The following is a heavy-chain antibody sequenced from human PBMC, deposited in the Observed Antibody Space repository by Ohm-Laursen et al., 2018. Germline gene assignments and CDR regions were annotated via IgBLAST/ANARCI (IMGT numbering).Heavy chain of an antibody. CDR3: ASYYGGYDP. J-gene: IGHJ5*02. D-gene: IGHD1-26*01. V-gene: IGHV3-9*01. CDR1: GFIFDEYA. Sequence: SSLRLSCAASGFIFDEYAMHWVRQAPGKGLEWVSGISWNSGSIGYADSVKGRFTISRDNSKNTLYLQMNNLRAEDSAVYYCASYYGGYDPWGQGTLVTVSS. CDR2: ISWNSGSI.